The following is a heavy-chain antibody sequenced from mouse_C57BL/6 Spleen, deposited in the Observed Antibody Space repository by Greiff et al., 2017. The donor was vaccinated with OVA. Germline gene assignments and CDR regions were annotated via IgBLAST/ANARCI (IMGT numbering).Heavy chain of an antibody. CDR2: ISYDGSN. CDR1: GYSITSGYY. D-gene: IGHD3-2*01. CDR3: ASRSDSSGAY. V-gene: IGHV3-6*01. Sequence: EVKLQESGPGLVKPSQSLSLTCSVTGYSITSGYYWNWIRQFPGNKLEWMGYISYDGSNNYNPSLKNRISITRDTSKNQFFLKLNSVTTEDTATYYCASRSDSSGAYWGQGTLVTVSA. J-gene: IGHJ3*01.